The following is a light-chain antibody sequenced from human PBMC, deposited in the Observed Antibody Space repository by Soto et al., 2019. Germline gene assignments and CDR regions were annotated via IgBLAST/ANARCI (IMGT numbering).Light chain of an antibody. J-gene: IGKJ1*01. CDR3: QPYNSYPVT. CDR2: KAS. Sequence: DIQMTQSPSTLSASVGDRVTITCRASQSISSWLAWYQQKPGKAPNLLIYKASSLESGVPSRFSGSGSGTEFTITISSLQPDDFAPYYCQPYNSYPVTFGQGTKVQIK. CDR1: QSISSW. V-gene: IGKV1-5*03.